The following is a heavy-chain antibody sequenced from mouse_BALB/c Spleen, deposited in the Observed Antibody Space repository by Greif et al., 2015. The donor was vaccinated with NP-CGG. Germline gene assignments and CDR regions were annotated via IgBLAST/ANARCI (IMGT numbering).Heavy chain of an antibody. CDR1: GFTFSDYY. CDR3: ASGSSFDY. V-gene: IGHV5-4*02. Sequence: EVKLMESGGGLVKPGGSLKLSCAASGFTFSDYYMYWVRQTPEKRLEWVATISDGGSYTYYPDSVKGRFTISRDNAKNNLYLQMSSLKSEDTAMYYCASGSSFDYWGQGTTLTVSS. J-gene: IGHJ2*01. D-gene: IGHD1-1*01. CDR2: ISDGGSYT.